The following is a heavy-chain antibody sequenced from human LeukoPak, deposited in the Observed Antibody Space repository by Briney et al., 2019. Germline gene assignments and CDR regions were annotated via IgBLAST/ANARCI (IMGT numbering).Heavy chain of an antibody. CDR1: GFNFSNYW. Sequence: GGSLRLSCAASGFNFSNYWTSWVRQTPGKGLEWVSSISSSSSYIYYADSVKGRFTISRDNAKNSLYLQMNSLRAEDTAVYYCAREMVRGVIPLIFDYWGQGTLVTVSS. J-gene: IGHJ4*02. CDR2: ISSSSSYI. CDR3: AREMVRGVIPLIFDY. V-gene: IGHV3-21*01. D-gene: IGHD3-10*01.